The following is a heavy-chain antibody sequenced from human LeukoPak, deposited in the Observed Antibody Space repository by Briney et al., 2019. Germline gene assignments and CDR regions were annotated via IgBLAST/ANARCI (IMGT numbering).Heavy chain of an antibody. J-gene: IGHJ4*02. V-gene: IGHV3-23*01. Sequence: GRSLRLSCAASGFTFSSYGMHWVRQAPGKGLEWVSAITGGGDTTYYADSVKGRFTISRDNSKNTLFLQMNSLRADDTAVYYCVRTSGYLAYWGQGTLATASS. D-gene: IGHD3-22*01. CDR2: ITGGGDTT. CDR1: GFTFSSYG. CDR3: VRTSGYLAY.